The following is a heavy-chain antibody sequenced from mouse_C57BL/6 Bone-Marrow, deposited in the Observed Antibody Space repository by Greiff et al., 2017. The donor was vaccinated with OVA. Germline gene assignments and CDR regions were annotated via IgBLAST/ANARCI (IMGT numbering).Heavy chain of an antibody. CDR2: ISSGSSTI. CDR1: GFTFSDYG. J-gene: IGHJ1*03. D-gene: IGHD1-1*01. Sequence: EVKLMESGGGLVKPGGSLKLSCAASGFTFSDYGMHWVRQAPEKGLEWVAYISSGSSTIYYADTVKGRFTISRDNAKNTLFLQMTSLRSEDTAMYYCARGTTVVGYWYFDVWGTGTTVTVSS. V-gene: IGHV5-17*01. CDR3: ARGTTVVGYWYFDV.